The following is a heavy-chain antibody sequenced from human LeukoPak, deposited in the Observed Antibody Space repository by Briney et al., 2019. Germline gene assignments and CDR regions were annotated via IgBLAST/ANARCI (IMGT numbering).Heavy chain of an antibody. V-gene: IGHV1-69*13. CDR2: IIPIFGTA. J-gene: IGHJ4*02. CDR3: GRDVSWGINKEYYFDY. Sequence: ASVKVSCKASGGTFSSYAISWVRQAPGRGLEWMGGIIPIFGTANYAQKFQGRVTITADESTSTAYMELSSLRSEDTAVYYCGRDVSWGINKEYYFDYWGQGTLVTVSS. D-gene: IGHD7-27*01. CDR1: GGTFSSYA.